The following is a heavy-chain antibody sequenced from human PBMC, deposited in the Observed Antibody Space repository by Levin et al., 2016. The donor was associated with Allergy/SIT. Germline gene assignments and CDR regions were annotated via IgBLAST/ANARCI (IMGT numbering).Heavy chain of an antibody. V-gene: IGHV4-59*01. Sequence: WIRQPPGKGLEWIGYIYYSGSTNYNPSLRSRVTISLDTSKNQFSLKLSSVTAADTAVYYCARDILTGRYGMDVWGQGTTVTVSS. J-gene: IGHJ6*02. CDR2: IYYSGST. D-gene: IGHD3-9*01. CDR3: ARDILTGRYGMDV.